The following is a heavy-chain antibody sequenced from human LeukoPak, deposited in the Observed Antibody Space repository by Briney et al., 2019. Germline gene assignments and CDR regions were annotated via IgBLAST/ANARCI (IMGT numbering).Heavy chain of an antibody. D-gene: IGHD2-2*01. CDR3: ARGAKYCSSTSCPNIMLFDY. CDR2: IWYDGSNK. Sequence: GGSLRLSCAASGFTFSNYGMHWVRQAPGKGLEWVAVIWYDGSNKYYADSVKGRFTISRDNSKNTLYLQMNSLRAEDTAVYYCARGAKYCSSTSCPNIMLFDYWGQGTLVTVSS. J-gene: IGHJ4*02. V-gene: IGHV3-33*01. CDR1: GFTFSNYG.